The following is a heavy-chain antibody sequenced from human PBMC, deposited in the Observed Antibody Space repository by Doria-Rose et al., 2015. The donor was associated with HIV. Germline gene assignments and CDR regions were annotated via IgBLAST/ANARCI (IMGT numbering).Heavy chain of an antibody. V-gene: IGHV1-46*01. CDR1: GFTFTSYY. CDR2: LNPSGGYT. J-gene: IGHJ3*01. Sequence: VSCKASGFTFTSYYFHWVRQAPGQGLEWMGVLNPSGGYTTYAQKFQGRVTMTMDTSTSTVYMELSSLRSEDTAVYYCAKGLPAAGLDDAFDVWGQGTMLTVSS. D-gene: IGHD6-13*01. CDR3: AKGLPAAGLDDAFDV.